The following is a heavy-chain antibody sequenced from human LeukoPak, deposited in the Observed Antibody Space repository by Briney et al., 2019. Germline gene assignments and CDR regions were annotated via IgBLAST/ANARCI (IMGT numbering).Heavy chain of an antibody. Sequence: GGSLRLSCAASGFAFSGCGMYWVRQAPGKGLEWVAVISFGGNNRYYADSLKGRLAISRDNSKNTLYLQMDSLTTEDTAIYYCATERGPVRYFDWFFGYWGQGTLVTVSS. CDR3: ATERGPVRYFDWFFGY. D-gene: IGHD3-9*01. V-gene: IGHV3-30*03. CDR1: GFAFSGCG. J-gene: IGHJ4*02. CDR2: ISFGGNNR.